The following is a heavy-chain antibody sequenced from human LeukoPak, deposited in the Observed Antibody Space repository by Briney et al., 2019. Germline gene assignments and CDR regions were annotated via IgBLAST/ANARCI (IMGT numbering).Heavy chain of an antibody. Sequence: ASVKVSCKASGYTLTSYDINWVRQATGQELEWMGWMSPNSDNTGYAQKFQGRVTFTRDTSISTAYMELRSLTSEDTAVYYCARDYGGSSGWFDPWGQGTLVTVSS. CDR1: GYTLTSYD. D-gene: IGHD4-23*01. CDR3: ARDYGGSSGWFDP. J-gene: IGHJ5*02. V-gene: IGHV1-8*01. CDR2: MSPNSDNT.